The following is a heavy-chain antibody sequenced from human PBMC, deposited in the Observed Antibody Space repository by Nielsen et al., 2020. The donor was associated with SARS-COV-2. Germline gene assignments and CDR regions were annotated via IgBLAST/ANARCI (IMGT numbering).Heavy chain of an antibody. CDR2: INPSGSGT. J-gene: IGHJ6*03. D-gene: IGHD3-3*01. V-gene: IGHV3-74*01. CDR3: AGGADFWSGTQKYYMDV. Sequence: GGSLRLSCSASGFTFSSTWMDWVRQAPGQGLVWVSRINPSGSGTAYADSVKGRFAVSRDNAANTVVLQIHSLRVEDTAVYYCAGGADFWSGTQKYYMDVWGKGTTVTVSS. CDR1: GFTFSSTW.